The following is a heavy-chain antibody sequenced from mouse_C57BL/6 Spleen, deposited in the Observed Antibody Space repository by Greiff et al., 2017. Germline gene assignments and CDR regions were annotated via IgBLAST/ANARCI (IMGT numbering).Heavy chain of an antibody. V-gene: IGHV1-72*01. CDR3: ASGEGKYGFAD. CDR1: GYTFTSYW. Sequence: QVQLQQPGAELVKPGASVKLSCKASGYTFTSYWLHWVKQRPGRGLAWIGRIDPNSGGTKYNEKFKSKATLTVDKPSSPAYMQLSSLTSEDSAVYFCASGEGKYGFADWGQGSLVTVSA. D-gene: IGHD2-1*01. J-gene: IGHJ3*01. CDR2: IDPNSGGT.